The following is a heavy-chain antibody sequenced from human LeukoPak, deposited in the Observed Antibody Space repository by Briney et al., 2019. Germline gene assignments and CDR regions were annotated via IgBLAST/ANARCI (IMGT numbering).Heavy chain of an antibody. J-gene: IGHJ4*02. Sequence: GGSLRLSCAASGFTFSDEYMSWIRQAPGKGLEWVATIKKDGSEQYYVDSMKGRLTISRDNAKNSVYLQIHNLRAEDTAVYYCARDLGWLQSDYWGQGTLVTVSS. V-gene: IGHV3-7*01. CDR2: IKKDGSEQ. CDR3: ARDLGWLQSDY. CDR1: GFTFSDEY. D-gene: IGHD5-24*01.